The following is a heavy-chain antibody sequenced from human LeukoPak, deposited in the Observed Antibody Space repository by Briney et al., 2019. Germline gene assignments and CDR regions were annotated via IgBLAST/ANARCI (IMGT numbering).Heavy chain of an antibody. J-gene: IGHJ4*02. D-gene: IGHD3-22*01. V-gene: IGHV1-69*13. CDR2: IIPIFGTA. CDR3: AGDYYYDXSGYYIVNY. CDR1: GGTFSSYA. Sequence: SVKVSCKASGGTFSSYAISWVRQAPGQGLEWMGGIIPIFGTANYAQKFQGRVTITADESTSTAYMELSSLRSEDTAVYYCAGDYYYDXSGYYIVNYWGQGTLVTVSS.